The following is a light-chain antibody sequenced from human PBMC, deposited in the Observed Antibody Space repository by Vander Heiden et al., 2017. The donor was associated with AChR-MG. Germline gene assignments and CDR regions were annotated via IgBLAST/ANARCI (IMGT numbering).Light chain of an antibody. J-gene: IGKJ3*01. CDR2: DAS. Sequence: ETVLTQSPATLSLSPGERATLSCRASQSINNFLAWYQQKPGQAPRLLIFDASHRANDIPDRFSGSGSGTDFTLTISSRQPEDFAVYYWHQRNTHVTFGHGTKVD. V-gene: IGKV3-11*01. CDR3: HQRNTHVT. CDR1: QSINNF.